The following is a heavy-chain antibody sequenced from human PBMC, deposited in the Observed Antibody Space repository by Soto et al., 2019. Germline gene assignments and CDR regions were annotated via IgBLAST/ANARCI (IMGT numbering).Heavy chain of an antibody. CDR2: VYPSDSDV. CDR1: GYRFSSSW. D-gene: IGHD3-16*01. Sequence: EESMRISCQGTGYRFSSSWIGWVRQKPGKGLEWLGNVYPSDSDVRYSPAFEGQVTISADNSINTAYLQLLNLKASDTAIYYCTKGATCTFESWGKGNRVTVSS. CDR3: TKGATCTFES. V-gene: IGHV5-51*01. J-gene: IGHJ4*02.